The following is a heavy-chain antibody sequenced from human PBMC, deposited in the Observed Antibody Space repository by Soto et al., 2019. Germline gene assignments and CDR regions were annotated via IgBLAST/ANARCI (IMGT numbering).Heavy chain of an antibody. D-gene: IGHD2-21*02. Sequence: QVQRVQSGAEVKKPGASVEVSCKASGYTFTSYYMHWVRQAPGQGLEWMAIINPSGGSTSYAQKFQGRVTMTRDTSTSTVYMELSSLRSEDTAVYYCAREALAYCGGDCYSGTSWYFDLWGRGTLVTVSS. V-gene: IGHV1-46*01. CDR2: INPSGGST. J-gene: IGHJ2*01. CDR3: AREALAYCGGDCYSGTSWYFDL. CDR1: GYTFTSYY.